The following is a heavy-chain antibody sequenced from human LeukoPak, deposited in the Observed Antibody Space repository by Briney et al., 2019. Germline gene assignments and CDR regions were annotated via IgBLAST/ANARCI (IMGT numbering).Heavy chain of an antibody. V-gene: IGHV4-59*01. CDR2: IYYSGST. Sequence: SETLSLTCTVSGGSISSYYWSWIRQPPGKGLEWIGYIYYSGSTNCNPSLKSRVTISVDTSKNQFSLKLSSVTAADTAVYYCAREGVNYGMDVWGQGTTVTVSS. CDR1: GGSISSYY. CDR3: AREGVNYGMDV. D-gene: IGHD3-10*01. J-gene: IGHJ6*02.